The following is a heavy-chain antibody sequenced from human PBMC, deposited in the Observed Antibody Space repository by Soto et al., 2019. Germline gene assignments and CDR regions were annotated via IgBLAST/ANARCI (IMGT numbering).Heavy chain of an antibody. J-gene: IGHJ4*02. Sequence: QVQLVESGGGLVKPGGSLRLSCVASGFTFSDYYMSWFRPSPGKGLEWVSYISSGGSGIYYADSMKGRFTISRDNAKNSLYLQVNSMRAEDTAIYDWAREPRDDCMISGGFDYWGQGTLVTVPS. CDR3: AREPRDDCMISGGFDY. V-gene: IGHV3-11*04. D-gene: IGHD2-21*02. CDR2: ISSGGSGI. CDR1: GFTFSDYY.